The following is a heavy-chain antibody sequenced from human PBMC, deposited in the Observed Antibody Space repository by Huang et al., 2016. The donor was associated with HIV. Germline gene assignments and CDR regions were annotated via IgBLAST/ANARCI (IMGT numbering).Heavy chain of an antibody. Sequence: EVQLMESGGGLVQPGGSLRLSCAASGFTFSTYNMNWVRQAQGKGLEWVSNSDSSGGYIYYAESGKCRFTNSRDNAKNSLYLQMNSLRAEDTAVYYCARFGSYYYGSGSYLDAFDIWGQGTMVTVSS. D-gene: IGHD3-10*01. CDR2: SDSSGGYI. CDR1: GFTFSTYN. CDR3: ARFGSYYYGSGSYLDAFDI. J-gene: IGHJ3*02. V-gene: IGHV3-48*01.